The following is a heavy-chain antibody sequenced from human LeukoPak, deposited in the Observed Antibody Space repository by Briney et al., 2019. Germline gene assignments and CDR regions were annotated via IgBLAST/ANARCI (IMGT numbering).Heavy chain of an antibody. CDR1: GFTFSSYS. Sequence: GGSLRLSCAASGFTFSSYSMNWVRQAPGKGLEWVSSISSSRRYIYYADSVKGRFTISRNNAKNSLYLQMNSLRAEDTAVYYCARTVGYLDAFDIWGQGTMVTVSS. J-gene: IGHJ3*02. D-gene: IGHD3-16*02. V-gene: IGHV3-21*01. CDR2: ISSSRRYI. CDR3: ARTVGYLDAFDI.